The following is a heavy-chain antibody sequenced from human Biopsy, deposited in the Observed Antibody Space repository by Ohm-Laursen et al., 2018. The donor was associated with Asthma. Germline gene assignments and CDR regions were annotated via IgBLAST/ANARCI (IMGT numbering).Heavy chain of an antibody. CDR3: ARISICRTTTCYSYFSYSMDV. D-gene: IGHD2-2*01. Sequence: SLRLSCAASGFAVSRDHMFWVRQAPGKGLEWVSVIYSGGTSHTADSVKGRFTISRDNSNTVYLQMKCLRAEDTAVYYCARISICRTTTCYSYFSYSMDVWGQGTTVTVSS. V-gene: IGHV3-53*01. CDR1: GFAVSRDH. CDR2: IYSGGTS. J-gene: IGHJ6*02.